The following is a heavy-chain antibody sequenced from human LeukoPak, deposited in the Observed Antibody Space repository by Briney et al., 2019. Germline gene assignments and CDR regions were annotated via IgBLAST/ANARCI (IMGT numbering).Heavy chain of an antibody. CDR3: VRGSTLRHYQY. J-gene: IGHJ4*02. CDR1: GGSISSTTYY. Sequence: PSETLSLTCTVSGGSISSTTYYWGWIRRPPGKGLEWIGSIYYSGSTYYNPSLKSRVTVSVDTSKNQFSLILSSVTAADTAVYYCVRGSTLRHYQYWSQGTLVTASS. CDR2: IYYSGST. V-gene: IGHV4-39*01. D-gene: IGHD3-16*01.